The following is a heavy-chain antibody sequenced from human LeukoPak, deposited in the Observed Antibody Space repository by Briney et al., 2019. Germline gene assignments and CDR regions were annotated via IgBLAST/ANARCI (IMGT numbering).Heavy chain of an antibody. D-gene: IGHD3-22*01. V-gene: IGHV4-59*01. CDR2: ISYSGST. Sequence: SETLSLTCTVSGGSISSYYWSWIRQPPGKGLEWVACISYSGSTKYNPSLKSRVTISVDTSKNQLSLKLSSVTAADTAVYYCAREPGFDSSGYLNWFDPWGQGTLVTVSS. CDR1: GGSISSYY. CDR3: AREPGFDSSGYLNWFDP. J-gene: IGHJ5*02.